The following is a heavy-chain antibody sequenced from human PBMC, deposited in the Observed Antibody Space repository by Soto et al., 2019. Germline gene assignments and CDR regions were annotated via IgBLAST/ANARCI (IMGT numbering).Heavy chain of an antibody. J-gene: IGHJ4*02. CDR2: IYYSGST. V-gene: IGHV4-39*01. Sequence: PSETLSLTCTVSGGSISSSSYYWGWFRQPPGKGLEWIGSIYYSGSTYYIPSLKSRVTISVDTSNNQFSLKLSSVTAADTAVYYCARRDFWRGYLDYWGQGTLVTVS. CDR1: GGSISSSSYY. D-gene: IGHD3-3*01. CDR3: ARRDFWRGYLDY.